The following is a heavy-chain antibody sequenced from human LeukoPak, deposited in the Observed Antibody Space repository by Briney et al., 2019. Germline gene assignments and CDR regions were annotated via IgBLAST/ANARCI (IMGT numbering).Heavy chain of an antibody. Sequence: PSETLSLTCTGSGGSISRYYWSWIRRPPGKGLEWIGYIDDSGNTNYNPSLKSQVTISVDKSKNQFSLKLSFVTAADTAMYYCARSDYHNSGSHTVFDAFDIWGQGTRVTVSS. CDR1: GGSISRYY. CDR3: ARSDYHNSGSHTVFDAFDI. D-gene: IGHD3-10*01. CDR2: IDDSGNT. V-gene: IGHV4-59*01. J-gene: IGHJ3*02.